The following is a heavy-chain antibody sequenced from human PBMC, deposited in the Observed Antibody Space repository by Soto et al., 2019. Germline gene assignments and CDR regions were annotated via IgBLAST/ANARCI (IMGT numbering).Heavy chain of an antibody. V-gene: IGHV4-59*01. Sequence: SETLSLTCTVSGGSISSYYWSWIRQPPGKGLEWIGYIYYSGSTNYNPSLKSRVTISVDTSKNQFSLKLSSVTAADTAVYYCARDHPHSYGVYYFDYWGQGTQVTVDS. D-gene: IGHD5-18*01. J-gene: IGHJ4*02. CDR1: GGSISSYY. CDR3: ARDHPHSYGVYYFDY. CDR2: IYYSGST.